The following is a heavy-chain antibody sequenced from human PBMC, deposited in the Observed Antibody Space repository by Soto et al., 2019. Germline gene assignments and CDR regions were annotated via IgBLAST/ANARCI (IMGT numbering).Heavy chain of an antibody. D-gene: IGHD6-13*01. V-gene: IGHV3-23*01. Sequence: PGGSLRLSCAASGFTFSNYAMSWVRQAPGKGLEWVSTISGTSGSTYYADSVKGRFTISRDNSMNTLYLQMNTLRVEDTAVYYCAKVSSSWYAGFFDLWGQGTLVTVSS. J-gene: IGHJ4*02. CDR3: AKVSSSWYAGFFDL. CDR1: GFTFSNYA. CDR2: ISGTSGST.